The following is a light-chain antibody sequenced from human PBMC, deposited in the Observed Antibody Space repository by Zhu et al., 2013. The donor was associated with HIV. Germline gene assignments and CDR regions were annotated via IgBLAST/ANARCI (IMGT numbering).Light chain of an antibody. CDR3: SSYTSTATLL. CDR1: SSDIGGYNY. V-gene: IGLV2-14*01. Sequence: QSALTQPASVSGSPGQSVTISCSGTSSDIGGYNYVSWYQQYPGKAPKVLIFEVSDRPSGVSDRFSGSKSGNTASLTIYGLRTEDEADYYCSSYTSTATLLFGGGTKLTVL. CDR2: EVS. J-gene: IGLJ2*01.